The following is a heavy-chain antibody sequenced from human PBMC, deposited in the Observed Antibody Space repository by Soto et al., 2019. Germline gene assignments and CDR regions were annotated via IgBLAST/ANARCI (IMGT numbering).Heavy chain of an antibody. D-gene: IGHD2-15*01. CDR3: AHSRYLVDNWFDP. Sequence: QVTLKESGPPLVKPTQTLTLTCNVSGVSLTTTAVGVGWIRQPPGKALEWLVLIYWDDDKRYNPSLKNRLTITKDASKNQVVLTMTNMDPVDTATYYCAHSRYLVDNWFDPWGQGTLVTVSS. J-gene: IGHJ5*02. V-gene: IGHV2-5*02. CDR1: GVSLTTTAVG. CDR2: IYWDDDK.